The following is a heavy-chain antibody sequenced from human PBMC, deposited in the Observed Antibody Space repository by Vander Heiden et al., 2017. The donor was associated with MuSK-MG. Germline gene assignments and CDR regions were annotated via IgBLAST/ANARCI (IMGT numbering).Heavy chain of an antibody. CDR3: AKDSSGWPTFYDY. D-gene: IGHD6-19*01. V-gene: IGHV3-23*01. CDR2: ISGSGGST. J-gene: IGHJ4*02. Sequence: EVQLLESGGGLVQPGGSLRLSCAASGFTFSSYAMSWVRQAPGEGLEWVSAISGSGGSTYYADSVKGRFTISRDNSKNTLYLQMNSLRAEDTAVYYCAKDSSGWPTFYDYWGQGTLVTVSS. CDR1: GFTFSSYA.